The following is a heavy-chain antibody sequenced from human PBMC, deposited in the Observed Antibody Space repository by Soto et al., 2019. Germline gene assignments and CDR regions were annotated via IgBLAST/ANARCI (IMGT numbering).Heavy chain of an antibody. CDR2: ISAYNGNT. D-gene: IGHD2-2*01. V-gene: IGHV1-18*01. J-gene: IGHJ6*02. CDR3: AREEGIVVVPAAIGGYYYYGMDV. Sequence: ASVKVSCKASGYTFTSYGISWVRQAPGQGLEWMGWISAYNGNTNYAQKLQGRVTMTTDTSTSTAYMELRSLRSDDTAVYYCAREEGIVVVPAAIGGYYYYGMDVSGQGTKVTV. CDR1: GYTFTSYG.